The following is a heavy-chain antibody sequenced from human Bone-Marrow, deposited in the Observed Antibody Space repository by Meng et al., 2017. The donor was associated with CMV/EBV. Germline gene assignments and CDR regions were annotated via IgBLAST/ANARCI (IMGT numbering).Heavy chain of an antibody. D-gene: IGHD1-20*01. V-gene: IGHV1-8*02. CDR3: ARGHNWNYYYYYGMDV. CDR2: MNPNSGNT. Sequence: ASVKVSCKGSGYTFTSYGISWVRQATGQGLEWMGWMNPNSGNTGYAQKFQGRVTMTRNTSISTAYMELSSLRSEDTAVYYCARGHNWNYYYYYGMDVWGQGTTVTVSS. CDR1: GYTFTSYG. J-gene: IGHJ6*02.